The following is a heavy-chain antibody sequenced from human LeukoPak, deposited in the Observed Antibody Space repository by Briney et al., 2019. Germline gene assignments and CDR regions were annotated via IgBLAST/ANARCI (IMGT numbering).Heavy chain of an antibody. CDR1: GYSFTSYY. V-gene: IGHV1-46*01. CDR3: ARDVAFGYSYGYEDY. CDR2: INPSGGST. Sequence: ASVKVSCKASGYSFTSYYVHWVRQAPGQGLEWMGIINPSGGSTNYAQKFQGRVTMTRDTSTRTVYMELSSLRPEDTAVYYCARDVAFGYSYGYEDYWGQGTLVTVSS. J-gene: IGHJ4*02. D-gene: IGHD5-18*01.